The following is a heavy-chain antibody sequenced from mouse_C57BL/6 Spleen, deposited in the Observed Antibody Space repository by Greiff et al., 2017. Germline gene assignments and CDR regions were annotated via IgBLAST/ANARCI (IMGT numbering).Heavy chain of an antibody. J-gene: IGHJ2*01. CDR1: GYAFSSSW. V-gene: IGHV1-82*01. CDR2: IYPGDGDT. Sequence: VKLMESGPELVKPGASVKISCKASGYAFSSSWMNWVKQRPGKGLEWIGRIYPGDGDTNYNGKFKGKATLTADKSSSTAYMQLSSLTSEDSAVYFCAITLYYGSSEGYFDYWGQGTTLTVSS. CDR3: AITLYYGSSEGYFDY. D-gene: IGHD1-1*01.